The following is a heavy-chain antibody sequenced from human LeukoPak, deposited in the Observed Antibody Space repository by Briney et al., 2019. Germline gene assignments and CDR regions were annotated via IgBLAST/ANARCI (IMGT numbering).Heavy chain of an antibody. Sequence: GGSLRLSCAASGFTFSSYAMNWVRQAPGKGLVWVSRINSDESTTVYADSVKGRFTISRDNAKNTLYLQMNSLTAEDTAVYYCARSDWFDPWGQGTLVTVSS. CDR3: ARSDWFDP. V-gene: IGHV3-74*01. CDR2: INSDESTT. J-gene: IGHJ5*02. CDR1: GFTFSSYA.